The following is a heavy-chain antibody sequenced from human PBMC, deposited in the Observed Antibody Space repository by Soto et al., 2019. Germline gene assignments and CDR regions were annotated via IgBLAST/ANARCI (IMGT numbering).Heavy chain of an antibody. CDR3: ARADYLYSPLDY. CDR2: IIPIFGTA. V-gene: IGHV1-69*13. J-gene: IGHJ4*02. Sequence: SVNVSCKASGYTFTSYGISWVRQAPGQGLEWMGGIIPIFGTANYAQKFQGRVTITADESTSTAYMELSSLRSEDTAVYYCARADYLYSPLDYWGQGTLVTVS. D-gene: IGHD4-17*01. CDR1: GYTFTSYG.